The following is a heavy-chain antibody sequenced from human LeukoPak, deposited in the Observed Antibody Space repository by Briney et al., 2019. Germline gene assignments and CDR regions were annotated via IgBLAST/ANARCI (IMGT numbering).Heavy chain of an antibody. J-gene: IGHJ3*02. CDR3: ARDRVTRPSDAFDI. Sequence: PGGSLRLSCAASGFTFSSYSMNWVRQAPGKRLEWVSSISSSSSYIYYADSVKGRFTISSDNAKNSLYLQMNSLRAEDTAVYYCARDRVTRPSDAFDIWGQGTMVTVSS. D-gene: IGHD4-11*01. V-gene: IGHV3-21*01. CDR1: GFTFSSYS. CDR2: ISSSSSYI.